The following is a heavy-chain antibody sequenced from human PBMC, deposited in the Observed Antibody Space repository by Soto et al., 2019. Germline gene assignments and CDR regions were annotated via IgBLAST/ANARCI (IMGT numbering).Heavy chain of an antibody. V-gene: IGHV3-33*01. J-gene: IGHJ6*02. CDR3: ARDGPDTAMGYYYYGMDV. Sequence: PGGSLRLSCAASGFTFSSYGMHWVRQAPGKGLEWVAVIWYDGSNKYYADSVKGRFTISRDNSKNTLYLQMNSLRAGDTAVYYCARDGPDTAMGYYYYGMDVWGQGTTVTVSS. CDR2: IWYDGSNK. CDR1: GFTFSSYG. D-gene: IGHD5-18*01.